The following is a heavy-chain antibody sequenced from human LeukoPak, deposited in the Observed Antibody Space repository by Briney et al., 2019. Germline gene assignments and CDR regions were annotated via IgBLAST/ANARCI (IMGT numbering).Heavy chain of an antibody. CDR1: GGSFSGYY. Sequence: SETLSLTCAVYGGSFSGYYWSWIRQPPGKGLEWIGEINHSGSTNYNPSLKSRVTISVDTSKNQFSLKLSSVTAADTAVYYCARASSQFYCSGGGCYRFFWFDPWGQGTLVTVSS. CDR2: INHSGST. J-gene: IGHJ5*02. CDR3: ARASSQFYCSGGGCYRFFWFDP. V-gene: IGHV4-34*01. D-gene: IGHD2-15*01.